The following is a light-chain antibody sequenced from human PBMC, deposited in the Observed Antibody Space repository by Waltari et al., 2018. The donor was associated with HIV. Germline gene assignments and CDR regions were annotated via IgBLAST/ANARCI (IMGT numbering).Light chain of an antibody. V-gene: IGLV2-23*02. CDR1: SSDVGSYNL. Sequence: QSALTQPASVSGSPGQSITISCTGTSSDVGSYNLVSWYQQHPGKAPKLMIYEVRKRPSGVSNRFSVSKSAYTASLTISGLQAEDEADYCCCSYAGSSTSVFGGGTKLTVL. CDR3: CSYAGSSTSV. CDR2: EVR. J-gene: IGLJ2*01.